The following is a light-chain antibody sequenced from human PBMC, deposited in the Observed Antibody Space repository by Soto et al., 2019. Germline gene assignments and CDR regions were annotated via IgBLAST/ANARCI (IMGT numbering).Light chain of an antibody. CDR3: QHYTNWPPIT. CDR2: AAS. CDR1: QSIGSN. J-gene: IGKJ5*01. V-gene: IGKV3-15*01. Sequence: ILMTQSPVTLSVSPGDSATLSCRASQSIGSNLAWYQQKPGQAPRLLIYAASTRVTGLPGRFSGRGSGTEFTLTISGLQYEDFAIYYCQHYTNWPPITFGQGTRLEIK.